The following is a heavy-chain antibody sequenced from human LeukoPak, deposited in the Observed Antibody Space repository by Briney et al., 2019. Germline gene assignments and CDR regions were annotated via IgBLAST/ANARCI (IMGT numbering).Heavy chain of an antibody. CDR2: ISGRGGST. CDR1: GFTFSSYV. Sequence: GGSLRLSCAASGFTFSSYVMSWVRQAPRKGVEWVSGISGRGGSTFYADPVKGRFTISRDISTNIVYLQMDSLRVDDTAVYYCARHIDSSHYPFDYWGQGTLVTVSS. CDR3: ARHIDSSHYPFDY. J-gene: IGHJ4*02. V-gene: IGHV3-23*01. D-gene: IGHD6-13*01.